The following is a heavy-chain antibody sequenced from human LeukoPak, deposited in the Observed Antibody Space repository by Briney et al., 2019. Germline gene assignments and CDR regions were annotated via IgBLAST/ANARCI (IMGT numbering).Heavy chain of an antibody. CDR1: GYTFTYRY. J-gene: IGHJ4*02. CDR2: ITPFNGNT. Sequence: SVKVSCKASGYTFTYRYLHWVRQAPGQALEWMGWITPFNGNTNYAQKFQDRVTITRDRSMSTAYMELSSLRFEDTAVYYCAREWNYESSGYFYYYWGQGTLVTVSS. V-gene: IGHV1-45*02. CDR3: AREWNYESSGYFYYY. D-gene: IGHD3-22*01.